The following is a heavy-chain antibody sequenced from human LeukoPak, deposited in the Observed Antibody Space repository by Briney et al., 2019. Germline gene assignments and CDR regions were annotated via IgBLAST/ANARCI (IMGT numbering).Heavy chain of an antibody. CDR1: GFTFSSYG. CDR2: IRYDGSNK. Sequence: GGSLRLSCAASGFTFSSYGMHWVRQAPGKGLEWVAFIRYDGSNKYYADSVKGRFTISRDNSKNTLYLQMNSLRAEDTAVNYCARDDYYDSSGYFDYWGQGTLVTVSS. V-gene: IGHV3-30*02. CDR3: ARDDYYDSSGYFDY. J-gene: IGHJ4*02. D-gene: IGHD3-22*01.